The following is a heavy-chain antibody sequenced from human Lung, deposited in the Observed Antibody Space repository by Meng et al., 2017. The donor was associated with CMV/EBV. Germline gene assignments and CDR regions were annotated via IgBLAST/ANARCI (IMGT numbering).Heavy chain of an antibody. J-gene: IGHJ6*01. D-gene: IGHD2-2*01. CDR3: ARGYIVVVPAAMLRSGLYGMDV. CDR2: INHSGST. CDR1: GGSFSGYY. V-gene: IGHV4-34*01. Sequence: SETLSLXCAVYGGSFSGYYWSWIRQPPGKGLEWIGEINHSGSTNYNPSLKSRVTISVDTSKNQFSLKLSSVTAADTAVYYCARGYIVVVPAAMLRSGLYGMDVWXQGXTVTVSS.